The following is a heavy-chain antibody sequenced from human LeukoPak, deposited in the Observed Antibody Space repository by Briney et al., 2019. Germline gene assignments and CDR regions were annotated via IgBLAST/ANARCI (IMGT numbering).Heavy chain of an antibody. V-gene: IGHV4-59*12. CDR2: IYYSGST. Sequence: SETLSLTCTVSGGSISSYYWSWIRQPPGKGLEWIGYIYYSGSTNYNPSLKSRVTISVDTSKNQFSLKLSSVTAADTAVYYCAREQRKRWLQPPDYWGQGTLVTVSS. D-gene: IGHD5-24*01. CDR3: AREQRKRWLQPPDY. CDR1: GGSISSYY. J-gene: IGHJ4*02.